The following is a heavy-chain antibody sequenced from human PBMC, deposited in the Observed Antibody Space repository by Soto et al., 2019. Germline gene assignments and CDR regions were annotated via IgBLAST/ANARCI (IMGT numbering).Heavy chain of an antibody. CDR3: TKDGRFDSDGSLYYYYYGMDV. CDR2: IIPMFETV. V-gene: IGHV1-69*13. J-gene: IGHJ6*02. CDR1: GGTFDNYA. D-gene: IGHD2-15*01. Sequence: SVKVSCKASGGTFDNYAVSWVRQAPGQGLEWMGGIIPMFETVNYAQRFQGRLTIAADESTSTAYMELTSLTSADTAVYFCTKDGRFDSDGSLYYYYYGMDVWGQGTTVTVSS.